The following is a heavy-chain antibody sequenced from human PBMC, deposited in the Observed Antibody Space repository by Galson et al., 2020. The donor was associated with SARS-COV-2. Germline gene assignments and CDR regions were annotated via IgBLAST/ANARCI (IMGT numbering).Heavy chain of an antibody. J-gene: IGHJ4*02. CDR2: IYTSGSA. Sequence: SQTLSLTCTVSGDSISSGSYYWSWIRQPAGKGLEWIGRIYTSGSANYNPSLRGRGTISADTSKNQFSLWLSSVAAADTAIYYCASNHYATSGHDYWGQGTLVTVSS. CDR3: ASNHYATSGHDY. D-gene: IGHD3-22*01. CDR1: GDSISSGSYY. V-gene: IGHV4-61*02.